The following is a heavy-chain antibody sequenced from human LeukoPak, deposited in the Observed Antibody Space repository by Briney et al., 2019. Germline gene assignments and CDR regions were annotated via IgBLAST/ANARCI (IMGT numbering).Heavy chain of an antibody. CDR3: ARGGSSSGRIDY. J-gene: IGHJ4*02. CDR2: IYYSGSA. V-gene: IGHV4-59*01. D-gene: IGHD6-6*01. Sequence: SETLSLTCTVSGGSISSYYWSWIRQPPGKGLEWIGYIYYSGSANYNPSLKSRVTISVDTSKNQFSLKLSSVTAADTAVYYCARGGSSSGRIDYWGQGTLVTVSS. CDR1: GGSISSYY.